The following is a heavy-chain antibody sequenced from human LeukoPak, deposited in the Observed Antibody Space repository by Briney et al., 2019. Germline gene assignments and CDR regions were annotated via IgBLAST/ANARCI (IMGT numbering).Heavy chain of an antibody. J-gene: IGHJ4*02. V-gene: IGHV1-2*06. CDR2: INPNSGGT. CDR3: AREQRLAMDRNSDY. CDR1: GYTFTSYY. D-gene: IGHD5-18*01. Sequence: ASVKVSCKASGYTFTSYYMHWVRQAPGQGLEWMGRINPNSGGTNYAQKFQGRVTMTRDTSISTAYMELSRLRSDDTAVYYCAREQRLAMDRNSDYWGQGTLVTVSP.